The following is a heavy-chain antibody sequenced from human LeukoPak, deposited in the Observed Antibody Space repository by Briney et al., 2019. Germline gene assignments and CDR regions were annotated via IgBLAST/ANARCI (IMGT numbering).Heavy chain of an antibody. CDR1: GFTFSSYA. Sequence: GGSLRLSCAASGFTFSSYAMSWVRQAPGKGLEWVTAISGSGGSTYYADSVKGRFTISRDNSKNTLYLQMTSLRAEDTAVYYCAKDRYNWNDPFDYWGQGTLVTVSS. CDR2: ISGSGGST. V-gene: IGHV3-23*01. J-gene: IGHJ4*02. D-gene: IGHD1-1*01. CDR3: AKDRYNWNDPFDY.